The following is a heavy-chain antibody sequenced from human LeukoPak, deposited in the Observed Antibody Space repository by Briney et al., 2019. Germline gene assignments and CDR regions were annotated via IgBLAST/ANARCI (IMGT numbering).Heavy chain of an antibody. CDR1: GGSISSSPYY. J-gene: IGHJ4*02. CDR2: IYYSGST. D-gene: IGHD6-19*01. V-gene: IGHV4-39*07. CDR3: ARDVGSGWYPGFDY. Sequence: SETLSLTCTVSGGSISSSPYYWGWIRQPPGKGLEWIGSIYYSGSTYYNPSLKSRVTISVDTSKNQFSLKLSSVTAADTAVYYCARDVGSGWYPGFDYWGQGTLVTVSS.